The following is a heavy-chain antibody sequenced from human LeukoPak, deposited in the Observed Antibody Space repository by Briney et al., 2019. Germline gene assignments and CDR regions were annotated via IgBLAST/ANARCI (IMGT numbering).Heavy chain of an antibody. D-gene: IGHD1-1*01. V-gene: IGHV4-4*02. J-gene: IGHJ4*02. CDR3: AATTDNRVRSFDH. CDR1: GGSINSSNW. CDR2: IYHSGST. Sequence: SGTLSLTCAVSGGSINSSNWWSWVRQPPGKGLQWIGEIYHSGSTNYNPSLKSRVTISVDKSKNQFSLKLSAVTAADTAVYYCAATTDNRVRSFDHWGQRPLVSVSS.